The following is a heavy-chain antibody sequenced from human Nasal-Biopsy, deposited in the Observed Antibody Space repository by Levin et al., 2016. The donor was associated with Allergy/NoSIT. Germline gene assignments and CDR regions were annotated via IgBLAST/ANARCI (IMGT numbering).Heavy chain of an antibody. V-gene: IGHV3-23*01. CDR3: AKDQEWVLLGFGDY. CDR1: GFFFRSYA. CDR2: ISASGDKT. J-gene: IGHJ4*02. D-gene: IGHD3-3*01. Sequence: GGSLRLSCVASGFFFRSYAMSWVRQAPGKGLEWLSVISASGDKTYYADSVKGRVTISRDNSKNTLYLQLNSLRAEDTAVYYCAKDQEWVLLGFGDYWGQGTLVTVSS.